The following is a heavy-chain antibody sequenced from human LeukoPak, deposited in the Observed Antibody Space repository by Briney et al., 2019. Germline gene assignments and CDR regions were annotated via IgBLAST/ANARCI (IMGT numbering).Heavy chain of an antibody. D-gene: IGHD3-22*01. CDR3: ARDYYDSSGYYVGDAFDI. Sequence: SVKVSCKASGGTFSSYTISWVRQAPGQGLEWKGRIIPTLGIAKYAQKFQGRVTITADKSTSTAYMELSSLRSEDTAVYYCARDYYDSSGYYVGDAFDIWGQGTMVTVSS. V-gene: IGHV1-69*04. CDR1: GGTFSSYT. J-gene: IGHJ3*02. CDR2: IIPTLGIA.